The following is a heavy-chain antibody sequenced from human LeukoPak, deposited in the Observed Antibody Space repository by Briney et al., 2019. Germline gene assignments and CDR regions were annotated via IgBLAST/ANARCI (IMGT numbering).Heavy chain of an antibody. V-gene: IGHV3-66*01. CDR1: GFTVSSNY. CDR2: IYSGGST. J-gene: IGHJ3*02. CDR3: ARDSGSDDDAFDI. Sequence: GGSLRLFCAASGFTVSSNYMSWVRQAPGKGLEWVSVIYSGGSTYYADSVKGRFTISRDNSKNTLYLQMNSLRAEDTAVYYCARDSGSDDDAFDIWGQGTMVTVSS. D-gene: IGHD3-10*01.